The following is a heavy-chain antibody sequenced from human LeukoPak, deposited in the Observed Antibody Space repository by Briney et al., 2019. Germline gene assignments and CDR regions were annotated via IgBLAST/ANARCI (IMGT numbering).Heavy chain of an antibody. D-gene: IGHD6-19*01. Sequence: ASVQVSCKATGYTFSSYGISWVRQAPGQGLEWMGWISGYNANTNYAQKLQGRVTMTTDTSTRIAYMELRSLRSDDTAVYYCARGGRSSPYSYAMDVWGQGTTVTVSS. V-gene: IGHV1-18*01. CDR3: ARGGRSSPYSYAMDV. CDR2: ISGYNANT. CDR1: GYTFSSYG. J-gene: IGHJ6*02.